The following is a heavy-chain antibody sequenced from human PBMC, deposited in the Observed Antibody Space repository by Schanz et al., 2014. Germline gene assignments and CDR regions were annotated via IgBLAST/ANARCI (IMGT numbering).Heavy chain of an antibody. CDR1: GYTFTSYG. V-gene: IGHV1-18*01. D-gene: IGHD1-26*01. CDR3: ARDRDQWDGNYLDY. J-gene: IGHJ4*02. CDR2: IGGSDGNT. Sequence: QVQLVQSGAEVKKPGASVKVSCKASGYTFTSYGISWVRQAPGQGLEWMGRIGGSDGNTNFAQKFQGRVTMTTDTSTSTVYMELRSLTSDDSAVYYCARDRDQWDGNYLDYWGQGTLVTVSS.